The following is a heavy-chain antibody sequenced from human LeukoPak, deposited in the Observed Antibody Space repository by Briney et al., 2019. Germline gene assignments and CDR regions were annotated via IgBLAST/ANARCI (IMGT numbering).Heavy chain of an antibody. CDR3: AREPDYGGNPGDWFDP. D-gene: IGHD4-23*01. CDR2: IYTSGST. Sequence: SQTLSLTCTVSGGSISSGSYYWSWIRQPAGKGLEWIGRIYTSGSTNYNPSLKSRVTISVDTSKNQFSLKLSSVTAADTAVYYCAREPDYGGNPGDWFDPWGQGTLVTVSS. V-gene: IGHV4-61*02. CDR1: GGSISSGSYY. J-gene: IGHJ5*02.